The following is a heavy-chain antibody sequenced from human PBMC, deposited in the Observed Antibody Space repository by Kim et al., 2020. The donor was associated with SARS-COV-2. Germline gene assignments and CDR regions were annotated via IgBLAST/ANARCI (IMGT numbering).Heavy chain of an antibody. CDR3: ARGGGPVVAALI. CDR2: INHSGST. Sequence: SETLSLTCAVYGGSFSGYYWSWIRQPPGKGLEWIGEINHSGSTNYNPSLKSRVTISVDTSKNQFSLKLSSVTAADTAVYYCARGGGPVVAALIWGHGTLV. J-gene: IGHJ4*01. D-gene: IGHD2-15*01. CDR1: GGSFSGYY. V-gene: IGHV4-34*01.